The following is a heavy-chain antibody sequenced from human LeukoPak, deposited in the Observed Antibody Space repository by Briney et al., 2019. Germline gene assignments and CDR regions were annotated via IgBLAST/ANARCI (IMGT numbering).Heavy chain of an antibody. CDR2: INWNGDST. J-gene: IGHJ4*02. CDR1: GFTFDDYG. D-gene: IGHD3-10*01. V-gene: IGHV3-20*04. CDR3: ARFYGSGKGFDY. Sequence: AGGSLRLSCAASGFTFDDYGMSWVRQAPGKGLEWVSAINWNGDSTGYADSVKGRFTISRDNAKNSLYLQMNSLRAEDTAVYYCARFYGSGKGFDYWGQGTLVTVSS.